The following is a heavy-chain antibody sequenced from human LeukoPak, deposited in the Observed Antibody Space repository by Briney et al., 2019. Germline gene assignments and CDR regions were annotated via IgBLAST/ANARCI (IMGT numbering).Heavy chain of an antibody. J-gene: IGHJ4*02. CDR3: AKGGVYGDYYFDY. CDR2: VSGSGGGT. V-gene: IGHV3-23*01. D-gene: IGHD4-17*01. Sequence: GGSLRLSCAAFGFPFSSYAMSWVRQAPGKGLEWVSVVSGSGGGTYYADSVKGRFAISGDNSKNTVYLQMNSLRAEDTALYYCAKGGVYGDYYFDYWGQGTLVTVSS. CDR1: GFPFSSYA.